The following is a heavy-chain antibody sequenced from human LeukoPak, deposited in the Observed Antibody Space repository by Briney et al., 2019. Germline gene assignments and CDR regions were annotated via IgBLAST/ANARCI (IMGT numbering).Heavy chain of an antibody. J-gene: IGHJ3*02. CDR3: ARDYLWDYYDSSGSAFDI. Sequence: SETLSLTCTVSGYSISSGYYWGWIRQPPGRGLEWIGSIYHGGSTYYNPSLKSRVTISVDTSKNQFSLKLSSVTAADTAVYYCARDYLWDYYDSSGSAFDIWGQGTMVTVSS. D-gene: IGHD3-22*01. V-gene: IGHV4-38-2*02. CDR1: GYSISSGYY. CDR2: IYHGGST.